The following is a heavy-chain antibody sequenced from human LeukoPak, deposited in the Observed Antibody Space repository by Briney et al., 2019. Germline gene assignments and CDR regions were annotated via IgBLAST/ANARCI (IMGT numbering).Heavy chain of an antibody. V-gene: IGHV3-23*01. CDR3: AKVWSADFWSGYFTWFDP. J-gene: IGHJ5*02. D-gene: IGHD3-3*01. Sequence: GGSLRLSCTASGFTFSVYAMLWVRQAPEKGLAWVSGICGSGGSTYYADSVKGRFTISRDNSNNTLYLQMNSLRAEDTAVYYCAKVWSADFWSGYFTWFDPWGQGTLVTVSS. CDR1: GFTFSVYA. CDR2: ICGSGGST.